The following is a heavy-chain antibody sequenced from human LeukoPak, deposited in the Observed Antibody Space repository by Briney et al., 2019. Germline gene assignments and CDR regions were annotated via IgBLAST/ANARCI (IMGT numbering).Heavy chain of an antibody. Sequence: SGGSLRLSCAASGFTFSSYSMNWVRQAPGKGLEWVSSISSRSSYIYYADSVKGRFTISRDNAKNSLYLQMSSPRAEDTAVYYCARDVGAAAGTATGFDYWGQGTLVTVSS. V-gene: IGHV3-21*01. CDR2: ISSRSSYI. J-gene: IGHJ4*02. CDR1: GFTFSSYS. CDR3: ARDVGAAAGTATGFDY. D-gene: IGHD6-13*01.